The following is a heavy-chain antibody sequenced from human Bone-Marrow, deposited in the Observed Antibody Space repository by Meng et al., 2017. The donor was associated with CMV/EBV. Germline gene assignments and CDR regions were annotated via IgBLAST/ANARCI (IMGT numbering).Heavy chain of an antibody. CDR1: GYTFTSYG. J-gene: IGHJ6*02. CDR2: ISAYNGNT. D-gene: IGHD3-22*01. V-gene: IGHV1-18*01. Sequence: ASVKVSCKASGYTFTSYGIGWVRQAPGQGLEWMGWISAYNGNTNYAQKLQGRVTMTTDTSTSTAYMELRSLRSDDTAVYYCARDPHYYDSSGYYRGVYYYYYGMDVWGQGTTVTVSS. CDR3: ARDPHYYDSSGYYRGVYYYYYGMDV.